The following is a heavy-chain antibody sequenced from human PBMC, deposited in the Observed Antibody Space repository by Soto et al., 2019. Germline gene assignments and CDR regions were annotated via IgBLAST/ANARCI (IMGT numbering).Heavy chain of an antibody. CDR3: ASRPRNGYNT. D-gene: IGHD5-12*01. CDR2: IIPIFGTS. CDR1: GVTFGNYA. J-gene: IGHJ5*02. Sequence: SVKVSCKSSGVTFGNYAITWVRQAPGQGLEWMGGIIPIFGTSNYAQKFQGRVTFTADESITTTYMELSSLKSEDTAVYYCASRPRNGYNTWGQGTLVTVSS. V-gene: IGHV1-69*13.